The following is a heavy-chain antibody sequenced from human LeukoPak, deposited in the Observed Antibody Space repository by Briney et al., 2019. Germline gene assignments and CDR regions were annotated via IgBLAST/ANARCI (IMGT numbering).Heavy chain of an antibody. J-gene: IGHJ4*02. D-gene: IGHD1-1*01. CDR1: GDSIIGYY. CDR3: ARGERLGPDF. Sequence: SETLSLTCTVSGDSIIGYYWSWIRQPPGKGLERIGYIHYSGSSNYNPSLQSRVTIPVGTSRGHFSLKLSSATAADTAVYYCARGERLGPDFWGQGTLVTVSS. CDR2: IHYSGSS. V-gene: IGHV4-59*01.